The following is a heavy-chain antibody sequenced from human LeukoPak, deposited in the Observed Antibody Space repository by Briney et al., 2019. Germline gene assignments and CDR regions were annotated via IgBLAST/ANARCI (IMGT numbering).Heavy chain of an antibody. CDR1: GSTFSSYA. CDR2: ISYDRSNK. CDR3: ARAYCSSTSCYHPPYYYGMDV. J-gene: IGHJ6*02. Sequence: GTPLRLSSAASGSTFSSYAMQWVRQAPGKGLEWVAVISYDRSNKYYADSVKGRFTISRDNSKNTLYLQMNSLRAEDTAVYYCARAYCSSTSCYHPPYYYGMDVWGQGTTVTVSS. D-gene: IGHD2-2*01. V-gene: IGHV3-30-3*01.